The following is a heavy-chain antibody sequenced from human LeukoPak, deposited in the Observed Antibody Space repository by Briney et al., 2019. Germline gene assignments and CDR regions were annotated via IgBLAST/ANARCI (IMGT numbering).Heavy chain of an antibody. D-gene: IGHD3-16*02. Sequence: ASVTVSCKASGYTFTGYYMHWVGQAPGQGLEWMGWINPNSGGTNYAQKFQGRVTMTRDTSISTAYMELSRLRSDDTAVYYCARVTDYVWGSYRFDYWGQGTLVTVSS. J-gene: IGHJ4*02. V-gene: IGHV1-2*02. CDR1: GYTFTGYY. CDR3: ARVTDYVWGSYRFDY. CDR2: INPNSGGT.